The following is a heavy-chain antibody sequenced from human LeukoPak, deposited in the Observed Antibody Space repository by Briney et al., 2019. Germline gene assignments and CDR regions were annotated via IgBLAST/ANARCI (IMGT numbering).Heavy chain of an antibody. D-gene: IGHD2-2*01. V-gene: IGHV4-30-2*01. CDR2: IYHSGST. J-gene: IGHJ6*03. Sequence: SETLSLTCTVSVGPISSGGYYWSRIRQPPGKGLERIGYIYHSGSTYYNPSLKSRVTISVDRSKNQFSLKLSSVTAADTAVYYCARDGVPAHMDVWGKGTTVTVSS. CDR3: ARDGVPAHMDV. CDR1: VGPISSGGYY.